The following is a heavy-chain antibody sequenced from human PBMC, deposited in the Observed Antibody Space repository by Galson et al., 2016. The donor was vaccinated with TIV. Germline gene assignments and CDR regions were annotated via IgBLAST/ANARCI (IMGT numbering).Heavy chain of an antibody. CDR1: GYTFTNFY. Sequence: SVKVSCKASGYTFTNFYLHWVRQAPRRGLEWMGWINPDSGATKYAQQLQGRVTLTSDTSINTSYMELGRLRSDDTAVYFSARVYFIISSASFDYWGQGTLVTVSS. J-gene: IGHJ4*02. CDR2: INPDSGAT. D-gene: IGHD2/OR15-2a*01. V-gene: IGHV1-2*02. CDR3: ARVYFIISSASFDY.